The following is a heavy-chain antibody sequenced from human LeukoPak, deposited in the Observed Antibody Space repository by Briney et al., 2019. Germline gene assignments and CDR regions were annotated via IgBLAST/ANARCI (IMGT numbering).Heavy chain of an antibody. CDR3: ARGPEYGGTIDY. Sequence: ASVKVSCKASGYTFIGHYIHWVRQAPGQGLEWMGWINPNSDATKYSQKFQGRVTMTRDTSISTTYMDLTRLTSDDTAVYYCARGPEYGGTIDYWGQGTLVTVSS. CDR2: INPNSDAT. D-gene: IGHD4-23*01. J-gene: IGHJ4*02. V-gene: IGHV1-2*02. CDR1: GYTFIGHY.